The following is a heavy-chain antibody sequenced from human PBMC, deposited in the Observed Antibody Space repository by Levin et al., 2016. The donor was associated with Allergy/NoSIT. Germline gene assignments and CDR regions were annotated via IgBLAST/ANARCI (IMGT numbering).Heavy chain of an antibody. CDR2: INAGNGNT. D-gene: IGHD5-18*01. V-gene: IGHV1-3*01. CDR1: GYTFTSYA. CDR3: ARAGYTYGSSHYGMDV. J-gene: IGHJ6*02. Sequence: ASVKVSCKASGYTFTSYAMYWVRQAPGQRLECMGWINAGNGNTEYSQKFQGRVTINRDTSASTAHMELSSLTSEDTAVYYCARAGYTYGSSHYGMDVWGQGTTVTVSS.